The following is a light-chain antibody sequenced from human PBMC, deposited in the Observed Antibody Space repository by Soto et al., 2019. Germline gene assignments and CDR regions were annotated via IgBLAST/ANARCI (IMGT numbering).Light chain of an antibody. Sequence: EIVLTQSPGTLSLSPGERATLSCRASQSVSSRNLAWYQQKPDQAPRLLIYGASSRATGIPDRFSGSGSGTDFTLTISRLEPEDFAVYYCQQYGRSPWTFGQGTKVEIK. CDR2: GAS. V-gene: IGKV3-20*01. CDR3: QQYGRSPWT. CDR1: QSVSSRN. J-gene: IGKJ1*01.